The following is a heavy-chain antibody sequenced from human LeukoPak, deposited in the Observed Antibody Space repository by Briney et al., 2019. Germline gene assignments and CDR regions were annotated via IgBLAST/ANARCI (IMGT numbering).Heavy chain of an antibody. CDR3: ARVSSSGGYYSYDTFNI. D-gene: IGHD3-22*01. V-gene: IGHV1-2*06. Sequence: ASVKVSCKASGYTFTDYYMHWVRQAPGQGLEWMGRINPNTDTTNYAQKFQGRVTMTRDTSINTAYMELSSLRSDDTAVYYCARVSSSGGYYSYDTFNIWGQGTMVTVSS. J-gene: IGHJ3*02. CDR2: INPNTDTT. CDR1: GYTFTDYY.